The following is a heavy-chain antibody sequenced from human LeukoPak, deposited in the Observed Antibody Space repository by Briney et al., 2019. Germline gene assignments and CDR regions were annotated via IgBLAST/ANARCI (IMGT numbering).Heavy chain of an antibody. CDR3: ARVRDGYNDAYDI. V-gene: IGHV1-8*03. Sequence: GASVKVSCKASGYTFTGYYMHWVRQATGQGLEWMGWMNPNSGNTGYAQKFQGRVTITRNTSISTAYMELSSLRSEDTAVYYCARVRDGYNDAYDIWGQGTMVTVTS. CDR2: MNPNSGNT. D-gene: IGHD5-24*01. CDR1: GYTFTGYY. J-gene: IGHJ3*02.